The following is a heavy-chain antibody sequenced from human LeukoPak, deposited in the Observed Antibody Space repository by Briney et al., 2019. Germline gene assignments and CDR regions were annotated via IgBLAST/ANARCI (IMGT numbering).Heavy chain of an antibody. J-gene: IGHJ4*02. Sequence: SQTLSLTCTVSGGSISSGSYYWNWIRQPARKGLEWIGRIYTSGSTSYNPSLKSRVTISVDTSKNQFSLKLSSVTAADTAVYYCARGAPAGLKFDYWGQGTLVTVSS. CDR1: GGSISSGSYY. V-gene: IGHV4-61*02. CDR2: IYTSGST. CDR3: ARGAPAGLKFDY. D-gene: IGHD6-13*01.